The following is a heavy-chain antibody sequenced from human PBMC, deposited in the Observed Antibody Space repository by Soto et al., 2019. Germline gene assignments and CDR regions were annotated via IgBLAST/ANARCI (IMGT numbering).Heavy chain of an antibody. D-gene: IGHD6-25*01. CDR3: AREGGAAPGARREWYLDL. Sequence: QVHLVQSGAEVKKPGASVTVSCKTSGYTLTDYYMHWLRQAPGQGLEWMAWINPHTGDTGIAERFQGRFTMTRDTSTNTAHMGLTSLTSDDTAIYYCAREGGAAPGARREWYLDLWGRGSLVTVSS. CDR2: INPHTGDT. CDR1: GYTLTDYY. V-gene: IGHV1-2*02. J-gene: IGHJ2*01.